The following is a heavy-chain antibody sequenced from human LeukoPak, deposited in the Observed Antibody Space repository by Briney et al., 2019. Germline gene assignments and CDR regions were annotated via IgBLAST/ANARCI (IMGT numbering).Heavy chain of an antibody. CDR2: IYPGDSDT. CDR3: ARPLIRSRSPNAFDI. D-gene: IGHD3-10*01. Sequence: GESLKISCKGSGYSFTSYWIGWVRQMPGKGLEWMGIIYPGDSDTRYSPSFQGQVTISADKSISTAYLQWSSLKASDTAMYYCARPLIRSRSPNAFDIWGQGTMVTVSS. V-gene: IGHV5-51*01. CDR1: GYSFTSYW. J-gene: IGHJ3*02.